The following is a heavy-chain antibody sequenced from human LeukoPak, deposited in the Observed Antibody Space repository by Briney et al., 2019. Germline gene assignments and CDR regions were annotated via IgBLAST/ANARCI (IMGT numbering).Heavy chain of an antibody. CDR3: ARSRGTMVRGVIKSYYYYGMDV. CDR2: INPNSGGT. Sequence: ASVKVSCKASGYTFTGYYMHWVRQAPGQGFEWMGWINPNSGGTNYAQKFQGRVTMTRDTSISTAYMELSRLRSDDTAVYYCARSRGTMVRGVIKSYYYYGMDVWGQGTTVTVSS. CDR1: GYTFTGYY. D-gene: IGHD3-10*01. V-gene: IGHV1-2*02. J-gene: IGHJ6*02.